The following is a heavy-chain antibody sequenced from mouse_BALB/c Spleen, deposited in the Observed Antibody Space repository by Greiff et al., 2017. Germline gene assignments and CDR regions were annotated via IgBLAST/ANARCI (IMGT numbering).Heavy chain of an antibody. CDR1: GYTFTDYA. Sequence: QVQLQQSGPELVRPGVSVKISCKGSGYTFTDYAMHWVKQSHAKSLEWLGVISTYSGNTNYNQKFKGKATMTVDKSSSTAYMELARLTSEDSAIYYGARRNYDYDEAWFAYWGQGTLVTVAA. CDR2: ISTYSGNT. J-gene: IGHJ3*01. V-gene: IGHV1-67*01. CDR3: ARRNYDYDEAWFAY. D-gene: IGHD2-4*01.